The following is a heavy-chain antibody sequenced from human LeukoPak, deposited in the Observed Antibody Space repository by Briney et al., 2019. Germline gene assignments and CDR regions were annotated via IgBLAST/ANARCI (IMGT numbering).Heavy chain of an antibody. CDR1: GYTFTSYY. CDR3: ARDRLEDRYYYYYGMDV. Sequence: ASVKVSCKASGYTFTSYYMHWVRQAPGQGLERMGIINPSGGSTSYAQKFQGRVTMTRDTSTTTVYMELSSRRSEDTAVYYCARDRLEDRYYYYYGMDVWGQGTTVTVSS. V-gene: IGHV1-46*01. J-gene: IGHJ6*02. CDR2: INPSGGST. D-gene: IGHD1-1*01.